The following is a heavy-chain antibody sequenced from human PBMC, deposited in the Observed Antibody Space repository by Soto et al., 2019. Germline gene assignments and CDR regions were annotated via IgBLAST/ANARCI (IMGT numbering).Heavy chain of an antibody. J-gene: IGHJ6*02. V-gene: IGHV1-69*13. CDR2: IIPIFGTA. Sequence: SVKVSCKASGGTFSSYAISWVRQAPGQGLEWMGGIIPIFGTANYAQKFQGRVTITADESTSTAYMELSSLRSEDTAVYYCARGPGGDENYYYGMDVWGQGTTVTVSS. D-gene: IGHD2-21*02. CDR1: GGTFSSYA. CDR3: ARGPGGDENYYYGMDV.